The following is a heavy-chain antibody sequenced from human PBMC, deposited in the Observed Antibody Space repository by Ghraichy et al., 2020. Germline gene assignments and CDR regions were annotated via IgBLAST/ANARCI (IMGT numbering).Heavy chain of an antibody. CDR3: ARHDIAAAHPTWFDP. CDR2: IYYSGST. Sequence: SETLSLTCTVSGGSISSSSYYWGWIRQPPGKGLEWIGSIYYSGSTYYNPSLKSRVTISVDTSKNQFSLKLSSVTAADTAVYYCARHDIAAAHPTWFDPWGQGTLVTVSS. V-gene: IGHV4-39*01. D-gene: IGHD6-13*01. CDR1: GGSISSSSYY. J-gene: IGHJ5*02.